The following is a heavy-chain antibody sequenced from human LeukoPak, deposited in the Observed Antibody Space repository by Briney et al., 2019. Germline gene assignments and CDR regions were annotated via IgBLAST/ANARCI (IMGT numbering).Heavy chain of an antibody. J-gene: IGHJ4*02. CDR3: TTDLVVGAMLVY. CDR1: GFTFSNAW. CDR2: IKSKTDGGTT. Sequence: GGSLRLSCAASGFTFSNAWMNWVRQAPGKGLEWAGRIKSKTDGGTTDYAAPVKGRFTISRDDSKNTLYLQMNSLKTEDTAVYYCTTDLVVGAMLVYWGQGTLVTVSS. V-gene: IGHV3-15*07. D-gene: IGHD1-26*01.